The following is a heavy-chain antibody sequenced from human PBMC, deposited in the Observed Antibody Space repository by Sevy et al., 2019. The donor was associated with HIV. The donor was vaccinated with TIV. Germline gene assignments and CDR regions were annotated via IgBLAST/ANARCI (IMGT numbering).Heavy chain of an antibody. V-gene: IGHV5-51*01. CDR3: ARHIRSGDYVWGSYRYTADY. D-gene: IGHD3-16*02. CDR2: IYPGDSDT. Sequence: GESLKISCKGSGYSFTSYWIGWVRQMPGKGLEWMGIIYPGDSDTRYSPSFQGQVTISADKSISTAYLQWSSLKASDTAMYYCARHIRSGDYVWGSYRYTADYWGQGTLVTVSS. J-gene: IGHJ4*02. CDR1: GYSFTSYW.